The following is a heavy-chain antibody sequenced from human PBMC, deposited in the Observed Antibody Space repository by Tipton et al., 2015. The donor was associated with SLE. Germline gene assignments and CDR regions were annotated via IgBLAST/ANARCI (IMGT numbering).Heavy chain of an antibody. Sequence: TLSLTCAVYGGSFSGYYWSWIRQPPGKGLEWIGEINHSGSTKYNPSLKSRVTISVDTSKNQFSLKLGSVTAADTAVYYCGRHKTATRAFDFWGQGTLVTVSS. V-gene: IGHV4-34*01. D-gene: IGHD1-1*01. CDR3: GRHKTATRAFDF. J-gene: IGHJ3*01. CDR1: GGSFSGYY. CDR2: INHSGST.